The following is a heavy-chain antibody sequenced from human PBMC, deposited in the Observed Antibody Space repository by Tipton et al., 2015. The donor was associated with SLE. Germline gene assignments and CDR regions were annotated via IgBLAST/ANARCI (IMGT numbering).Heavy chain of an antibody. D-gene: IGHD3-3*02. Sequence: TLSLTCTVSGGSISSSSYYWGWIRQPPGKGLEWIGSIYYSGSTYYNPSLKSRVTISVDTSKNQFSLKLSSVTAADTAVYYCARPFGQQQFWNAFDIWGQGTMVTVSS. CDR3: ARPFGQQQFWNAFDI. V-gene: IGHV4-39*07. J-gene: IGHJ3*02. CDR2: IYYSGST. CDR1: GGSISSSSYY.